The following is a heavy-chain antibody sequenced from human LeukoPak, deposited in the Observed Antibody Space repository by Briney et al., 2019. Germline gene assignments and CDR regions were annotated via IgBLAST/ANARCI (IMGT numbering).Heavy chain of an antibody. V-gene: IGHV3-23*01. J-gene: IGHJ4*02. D-gene: IGHD5-12*01. Sequence: VRQAPGKGLEWVSVICGSDGSTYYADPVKGRFTISRDNSKNTLYLQMNSLRAEDTAVYYCAKGGHLDYWGQGNLVTVSS. CDR2: ICGSDGST. CDR3: AKGGHLDY.